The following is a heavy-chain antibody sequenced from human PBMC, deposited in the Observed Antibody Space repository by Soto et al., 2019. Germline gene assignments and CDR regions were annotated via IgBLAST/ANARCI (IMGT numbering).Heavy chain of an antibody. Sequence: ASVKVSCKASGYTFTSYGISWVRQAPGQGLEWMGWISAYNGNTNYAQKLQGRVTMTTDTSTSTAYMELRSLRSDDTAVYYCARRGSSWYLSGYYGMDVWGQGTTVTSP. CDR3: ARRGSSWYLSGYYGMDV. V-gene: IGHV1-18*04. D-gene: IGHD6-13*01. CDR2: ISAYNGNT. CDR1: GYTFTSYG. J-gene: IGHJ6*02.